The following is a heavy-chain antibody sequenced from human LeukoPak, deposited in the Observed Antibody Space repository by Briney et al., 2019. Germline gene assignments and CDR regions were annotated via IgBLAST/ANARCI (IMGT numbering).Heavy chain of an antibody. V-gene: IGHV1-69*04. J-gene: IGHJ4*02. D-gene: IGHD4-23*01. CDR1: GGTFSSYA. CDR2: IIPILGIA. CDR3: ARDSDGGNSGY. Sequence: ASVKVSCKASGGTFSSYAISWVRQAPGQGLEWMGRIIPILGIANYAQKFQGRVTITADKSTSTAYMELSSLRSEDTAVDYCARDSDGGNSGYWGQGTLVTVSS.